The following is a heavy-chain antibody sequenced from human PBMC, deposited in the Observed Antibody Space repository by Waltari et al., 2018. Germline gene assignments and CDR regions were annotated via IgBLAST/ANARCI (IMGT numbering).Heavy chain of an antibody. Sequence: QVQLQQWGAGLLKPSGTLSLTCAVYGGSFSGYYWSWIRQPPGKGLEWIGEINHSGSTNYNPSLKSRVTISVDTSKNQFSLKLSSVTAADTAVYYCARGGNSNYGMDVWGQGTTVTVSS. CDR1: GGSFSGYY. J-gene: IGHJ6*02. V-gene: IGHV4-34*01. D-gene: IGHD4-4*01. CDR3: ARGGNSNYGMDV. CDR2: INHSGST.